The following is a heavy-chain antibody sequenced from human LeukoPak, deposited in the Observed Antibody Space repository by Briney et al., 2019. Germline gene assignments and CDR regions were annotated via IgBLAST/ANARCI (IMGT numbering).Heavy chain of an antibody. D-gene: IGHD6-19*01. CDR3: ATDVSSGWDRLDAFHL. V-gene: IGHV3-7*01. CDR2: VNQDGAEK. CDR1: GFTFSSYW. Sequence: GGSLRLSCAASGFTFSSYWMTWVRQAPGKGLEWVANVNQDGAEKYYVDSVKGRFTISRDNAKNSLYLQMHSLRAEDTAVYYCATDVSSGWDRLDAFHLWGQGTMVTVSS. J-gene: IGHJ3*01.